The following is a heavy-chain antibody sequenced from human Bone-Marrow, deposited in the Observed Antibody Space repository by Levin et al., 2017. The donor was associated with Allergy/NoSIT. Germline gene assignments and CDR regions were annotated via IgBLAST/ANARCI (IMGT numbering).Heavy chain of an antibody. CDR1: CGSFSSGRYY. J-gene: IGHJ6*03. CDR3: ARGNIVATRDYFDFYMDV. D-gene: IGHD5-12*01. Sequence: SQTLSLPCTVSCGSFSSGRYYWSWIRQPAGKGLEWIGHIYSSGSTNYNPSLKSRVTISIDTSKNHFSLKLSSVTAADTAVYYCARGNIVATRDYFDFYMDVWGGGTTVTVSS. CDR2: IYSSGST. V-gene: IGHV4-61*09.